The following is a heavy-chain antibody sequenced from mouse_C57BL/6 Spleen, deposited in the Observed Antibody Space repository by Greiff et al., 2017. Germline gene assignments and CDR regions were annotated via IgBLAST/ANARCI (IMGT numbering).Heavy chain of an antibody. D-gene: IGHD2-4*01. CDR1: GYTFTSYW. CDR2: INPSNGGT. CDR3: ARCPPYDYDVGLGD. Sequence: QVQLQQSGTELVKPGASVKLSCKASGYTFTSYWMHWVKQRPGQGLEWIGNINPSNGGTNYNEKFKSKATLTVDKSSSTAYMQLSSLTSEDSAVYYCARCPPYDYDVGLGDWGQGTTLSASS. J-gene: IGHJ2*01. V-gene: IGHV1-53*01.